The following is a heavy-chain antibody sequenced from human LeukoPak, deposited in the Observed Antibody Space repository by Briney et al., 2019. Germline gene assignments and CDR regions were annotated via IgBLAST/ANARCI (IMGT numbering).Heavy chain of an antibody. CDR1: GFTFSSYW. V-gene: IGHV3-7*01. Sequence: GGSLRLSCAASGFTFSSYWMSWVRQAPGKGLEWVANIKQDGSEKYYVDSVRGRFTISRDNAKNSLYLQMNSLRAEDTAVYYCASAPHYDFWSGYYSLNYYYMDVWGKGTTVTVSS. D-gene: IGHD3-3*01. CDR3: ASAPHYDFWSGYYSLNYYYMDV. CDR2: IKQDGSEK. J-gene: IGHJ6*03.